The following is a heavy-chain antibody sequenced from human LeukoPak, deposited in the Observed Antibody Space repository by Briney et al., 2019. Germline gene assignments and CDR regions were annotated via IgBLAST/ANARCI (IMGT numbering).Heavy chain of an antibody. V-gene: IGHV3-64*01. CDR2: ISSNGGST. CDR1: GFTFSSYA. Sequence: PGGSLRLSCAASGFTFSSYAMHWVRQAPGKGLEYVSAISSNGGSTYYANSVKGRFTISRDNSKNTLYLQMGSLRAKDMAVYYCARDERVRGVKPFDYWGQGTLVTVSS. D-gene: IGHD3-10*01. J-gene: IGHJ4*02. CDR3: ARDERVRGVKPFDY.